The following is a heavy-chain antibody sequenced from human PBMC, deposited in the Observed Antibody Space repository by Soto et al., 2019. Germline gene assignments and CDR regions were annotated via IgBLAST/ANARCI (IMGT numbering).Heavy chain of an antibody. D-gene: IGHD2-15*01. CDR1: GGSISSYY. Sequence: SETLSLTCTVSGGSISSYYWSWIRQPAGKGLEWIGRIYTSGSTNYNPSLKSRVTMSVDTSKNQFSLKLSSVTAADTAVYYCAGAGGSGRWRGYYYYGIGVWGPGTTVNVFS. CDR2: IYTSGST. CDR3: AGAGGSGRWRGYYYYGIGV. V-gene: IGHV4-4*07. J-gene: IGHJ6*02.